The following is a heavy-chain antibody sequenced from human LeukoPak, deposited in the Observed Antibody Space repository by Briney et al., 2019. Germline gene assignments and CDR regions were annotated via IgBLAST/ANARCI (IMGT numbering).Heavy chain of an antibody. CDR1: GGSISSSSYY. J-gene: IGHJ6*03. V-gene: IGHV4-39*07. CDR3: ARVRCSGGSCPYYYYYYYMDV. CDR2: IHYSGST. D-gene: IGHD2-15*01. Sequence: ASETLSLTCTVSGGSISSSSYYWAWIRQPPGKGLEWIGSIHYSGSTYYNPSLQSRVTISIDTSKNQFSLKLRFVTAADTAVYYCARVRCSGGSCPYYYYYYYMDVWGKGTTVTVSS.